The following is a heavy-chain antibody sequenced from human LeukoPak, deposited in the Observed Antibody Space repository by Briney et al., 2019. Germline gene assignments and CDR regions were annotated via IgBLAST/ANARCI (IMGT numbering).Heavy chain of an antibody. CDR1: GGSISSSSYY. V-gene: IGHV4-39*01. CDR3: ARLRIAAAGYDY. J-gene: IGHJ4*02. D-gene: IGHD6-13*01. Sequence: PSETLSLTCTVSGGSISSSSYYWGWIRQPPGKGLEWIGSIYYSGSTYYNPSLKSRVTISVDTYKNQFSLKLSSVTAADTAVYYCARLRIAAAGYDYWGQGTLVTVSS. CDR2: IYYSGST.